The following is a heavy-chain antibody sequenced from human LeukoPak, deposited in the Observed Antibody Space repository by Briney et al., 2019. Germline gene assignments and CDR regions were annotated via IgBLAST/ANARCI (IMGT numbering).Heavy chain of an antibody. CDR1: GFTFSTHW. D-gene: IGHD4-23*01. J-gene: IGHJ4*02. CDR2: ISYDGSNK. Sequence: GGSLRLSCAASGFTFSTHWMSWFRQAPGKGLEWVAVISYDGSNKYYADSVKGRFTVSRDNSKNTMYLQMNSLRAEDTAVFYCAGNGAWGQGTLVTVSS. V-gene: IGHV3-30*03. CDR3: AGNGA.